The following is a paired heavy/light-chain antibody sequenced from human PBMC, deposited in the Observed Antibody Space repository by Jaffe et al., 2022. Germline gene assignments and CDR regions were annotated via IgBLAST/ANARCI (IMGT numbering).Heavy chain of an antibody. Sequence: QVQLQESGPGLVKPSETLSLTCAVSGYSISSGYYWGWIRQPPGKGLEWIGSIYHSGSTYYNPSLKSRVTISVDTSKNQFSLKLSSVTAADTAVYYCALTPGFGELNNPLYYFDYWGQGTLVTVSS. CDR3: ALTPGFGELNNPLYYFDY. D-gene: IGHD3-10*01. CDR1: GYSISSGYY. CDR2: IYHSGST. V-gene: IGHV4-38-2*01. J-gene: IGHJ4*02.
Light chain of an antibody. CDR1: SSDVGSYNL. J-gene: IGLJ2*01. V-gene: IGLV2-23*01. CDR2: EGS. Sequence: QSALTQPASVSGSPGQSITISCTGTSSDVGSYNLVSWYQQHPGKAPKLMIYEGSKRPSGVSNRFSGSKSGNTASLTISGLQAEDEADYYCCSYAGSSTQVFGGGTKLTVL. CDR3: CSYAGSSTQV.